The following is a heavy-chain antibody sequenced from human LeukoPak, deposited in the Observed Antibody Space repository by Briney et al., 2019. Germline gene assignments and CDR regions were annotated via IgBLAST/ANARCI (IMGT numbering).Heavy chain of an antibody. CDR1: GYTFTSYG. J-gene: IGHJ5*02. V-gene: IGHV1-18*01. CDR3: ARNMVRGVINRWFDP. Sequence: ASVKVSCKASGYTFTSYGISWVRQAPGQGLEWMGWISAYNGNTNYAQKLQGRVTMTTDTSTSTAYMELRSLRSDDTAVYYCARNMVRGVINRWFDPWGQGTLVTVSS. CDR2: ISAYNGNT. D-gene: IGHD3-10*01.